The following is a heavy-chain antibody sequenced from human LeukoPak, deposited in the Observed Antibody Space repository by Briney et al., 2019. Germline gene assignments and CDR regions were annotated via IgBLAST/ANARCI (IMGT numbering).Heavy chain of an antibody. CDR1: GFTSIAYA. CDR2: ISGGGVTT. D-gene: IGHD1-26*01. V-gene: IGHV3-23*01. CDR3: AKGLLGPFDF. J-gene: IGHJ4*02. Sequence: GGSLRLSCVGSGFTSIAYALTWARQAPGKGLEWVSGISGGGVTTYYADSVKGRFTISRDNSKNTLFLQMNSLGAEDTAVYYCAKGLLGPFDFWGQGTLVTVSS.